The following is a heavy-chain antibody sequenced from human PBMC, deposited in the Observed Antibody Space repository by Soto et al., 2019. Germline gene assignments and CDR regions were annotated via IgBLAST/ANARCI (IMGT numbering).Heavy chain of an antibody. Sequence: GGSLRLSCAASGFTFSSYGMHXVRQAPGKGLEWAAVISYDGSNKYYADSVKGRFTISRDNSKNTLYLQMNSLRAEDTAVYYCAKEVTILDYFDYWGQGTLVTVSS. V-gene: IGHV3-30*18. D-gene: IGHD3-3*01. J-gene: IGHJ4*02. CDR2: ISYDGSNK. CDR1: GFTFSSYG. CDR3: AKEVTILDYFDY.